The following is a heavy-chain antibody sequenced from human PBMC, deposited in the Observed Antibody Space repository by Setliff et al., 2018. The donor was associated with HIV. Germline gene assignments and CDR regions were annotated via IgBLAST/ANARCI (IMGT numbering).Heavy chain of an antibody. CDR2: IYYSGST. V-gene: IGHV4-39*07. Sequence: PSETLSLTCTVSGGSISSSSYYWGWIRQPPGKGLEWIGTIYYSGSTYYNPSLKSRVTISVDTSKNHLSLQLRSVTAADTAVYQCARQNIAAYWFDPWGQGTLVTVSS. D-gene: IGHD6-13*01. J-gene: IGHJ5*02. CDR1: GGSISSSSYY. CDR3: ARQNIAAYWFDP.